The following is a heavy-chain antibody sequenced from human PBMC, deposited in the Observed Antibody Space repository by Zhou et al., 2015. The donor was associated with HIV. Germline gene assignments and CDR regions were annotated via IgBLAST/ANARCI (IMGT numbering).Heavy chain of an antibody. Sequence: QVQLVQSGAEVKKPGSSVKVSCKASGGTFSSYAISWVRQAPGQGLEWMGGIIPIFGTANYAQKFQGRVTITADESTSTAYMELSSLRSEDTAVYYCARGDYGDYSGSSARYYFVLLGPREPVGHRLL. CDR2: IIPIFGTA. V-gene: IGHV1-69*01. CDR1: GGTFSSYA. CDR3: ARGDYGDYSGSSARYYFVL. J-gene: IGHJ4*02. D-gene: IGHD4-17*01.